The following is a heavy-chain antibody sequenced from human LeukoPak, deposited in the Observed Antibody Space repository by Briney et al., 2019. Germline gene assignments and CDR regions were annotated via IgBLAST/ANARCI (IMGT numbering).Heavy chain of an antibody. Sequence: SETLSLTCTVSGGSISSYYWSWIRQPPGKGLEWIGYIYYSGSTNYNPSLKSRVTISVDTSKNQFSLKLSSVTAADTAVYYCARGREMATYNWFDPWGQGTLVTVSS. D-gene: IGHD5-24*01. J-gene: IGHJ5*02. V-gene: IGHV4-59*01. CDR2: IYYSGST. CDR1: GGSISSYY. CDR3: ARGREMATYNWFDP.